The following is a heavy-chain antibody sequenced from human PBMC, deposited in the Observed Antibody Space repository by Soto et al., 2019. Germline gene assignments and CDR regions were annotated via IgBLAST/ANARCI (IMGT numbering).Heavy chain of an antibody. CDR1: GFTFSSYA. J-gene: IGHJ3*02. Sequence: ESGGGLVQPGGSLRLSCAASGFTFSSYAMSWVRQAPGKGLEWVSAISGSGGSTYYADSVKGRFTISRDNSKNTLYLQMNSLRAEDTAVYYCAKDLRGYCSSTSCSEDAFDIWGQGTMVTVSS. V-gene: IGHV3-23*01. CDR3: AKDLRGYCSSTSCSEDAFDI. D-gene: IGHD2-2*01. CDR2: ISGSGGST.